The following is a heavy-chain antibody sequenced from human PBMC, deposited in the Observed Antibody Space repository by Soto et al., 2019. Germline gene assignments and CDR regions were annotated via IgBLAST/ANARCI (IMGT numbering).Heavy chain of an antibody. V-gene: IGHV4-34*01. CDR3: ARAYGGNSGVFDY. Sequence: QVQLQQWGAGLLKPSETLSLTCAVYGRSFSGYYWSWIRQPPGKGLEWIGEINHSGSTNYNPSFKSRVTISVDTSQNQFSLNLSSVTAADTAVYYCARAYGGNSGVFDYWGQGTLVTVSS. D-gene: IGHD4-17*01. J-gene: IGHJ4*02. CDR1: GRSFSGYY. CDR2: INHSGST.